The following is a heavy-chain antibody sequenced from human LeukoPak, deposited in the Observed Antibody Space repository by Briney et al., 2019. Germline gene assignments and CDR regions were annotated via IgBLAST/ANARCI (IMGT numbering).Heavy chain of an antibody. CDR3: ARGVSGSWDKDYYYYMDV. J-gene: IGHJ6*03. CDR1: GYTFTSYG. Sequence: GASVKVSCKASGYTFTSYGINWVRQAPGQGLEWMGWVSAYNGNTNYAQKLQGRVTMTTDTSTSTAYMELRSLRSDDTAVYYCARGVSGSWDKDYYYYMDVWGKGTTVTVSS. CDR2: VSAYNGNT. V-gene: IGHV1-18*01. D-gene: IGHD3-3*01.